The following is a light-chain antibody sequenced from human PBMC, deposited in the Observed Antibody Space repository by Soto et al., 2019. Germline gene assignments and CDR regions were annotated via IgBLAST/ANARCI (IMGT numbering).Light chain of an antibody. CDR1: QSVSSY. V-gene: IGKV3-11*01. CDR3: QQRSNWPRT. CDR2: DAS. J-gene: IGKJ1*01. Sequence: EIVLTQSPATLSSSPGERATLSFRASQSVSSYLAWYQQKPGQAPRLLIYDASNRATRIPARFSGSGSGTDFTLTISSLEPEDFAVYYCQQRSNWPRTFGQGTKVDIK.